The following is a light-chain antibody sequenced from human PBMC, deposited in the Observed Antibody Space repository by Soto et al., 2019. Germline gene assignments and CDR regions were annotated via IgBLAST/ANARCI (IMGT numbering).Light chain of an antibody. CDR1: SSDVGAYNY. CDR2: EVS. J-gene: IGLJ1*01. CDR3: SSYTTSSTRV. V-gene: IGLV2-14*01. Sequence: QSALTQPPSASGSPGQSVTISCTGTSSDVGAYNYVSWYQRHPGKAPKLLIYEVSKWASGVSNRFSGSKSGNTASLTISGLQAEDEADYYCSSYTTSSTRVFGPGTKLTVL.